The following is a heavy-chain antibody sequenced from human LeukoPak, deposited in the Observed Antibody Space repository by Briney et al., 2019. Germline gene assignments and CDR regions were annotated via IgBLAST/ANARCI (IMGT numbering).Heavy chain of an antibody. CDR3: AKEQEDDSSGYFVSAFDI. CDR1: GFTFSSSA. Sequence: TGGSLRLSCAASGFTFSSSAMSWVRQVPGKGLEWVSGISASGGSTSYADSVRGRFTISRDNSKNTLYVQMNSLRAEDTAVYYCAKEQEDDSSGYFVSAFDIWGQGTMVTVSS. CDR2: ISASGGST. D-gene: IGHD3-22*01. J-gene: IGHJ3*02. V-gene: IGHV3-23*01.